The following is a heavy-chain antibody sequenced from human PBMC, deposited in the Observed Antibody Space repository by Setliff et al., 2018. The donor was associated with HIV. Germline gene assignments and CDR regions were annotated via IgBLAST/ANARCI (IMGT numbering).Heavy chain of an antibody. CDR3: ARDRITMIVVEDAFDI. CDR2: ISSSSSTI. V-gene: IGHV3-48*01. Sequence: PGGSLRLSCAASGFTFSSYSMNWVRQAPGKGLEWVSYISSSSSTIYYADSVKGRFTISRDNAKNSLYLQMNSLRAEDTAVYYCARDRITMIVVEDAFDIWGQGTMVTVSS. CDR1: GFTFSSYS. J-gene: IGHJ3*02. D-gene: IGHD3-22*01.